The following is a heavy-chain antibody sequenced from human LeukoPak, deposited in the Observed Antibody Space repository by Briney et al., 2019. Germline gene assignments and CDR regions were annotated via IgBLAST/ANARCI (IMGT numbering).Heavy chain of an antibody. CDR2: IMQDGSDK. V-gene: IGHV3-7*01. CDR1: GFTFGNYW. J-gene: IGHJ4*02. CDR3: ARWATSFDL. Sequence: GGSLRLSCAASGFTFGNYWMSWVRQAPGKGLEWVANIMQDGSDKYYVDSVTGRFTISRDNAKNSLYLQMNSLRAEDTAVYYCARWATSFDLWGQGTLVTVSS. D-gene: IGHD6-6*01.